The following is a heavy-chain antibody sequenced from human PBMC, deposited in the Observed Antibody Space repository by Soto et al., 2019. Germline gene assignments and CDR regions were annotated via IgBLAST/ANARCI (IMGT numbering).Heavy chain of an antibody. CDR1: GGSISSSSYN. CDR3: ARVPAAIKGYYYYYGMDV. J-gene: IGHJ6*02. CDR2: IYYSGST. D-gene: IGHD2-2*01. V-gene: IGHV4-39*01. Sequence: SEPLSLTFTVSGGSISSSSYNWGWIRQPPGKGLEWIGSIYYSGSTYYNPSLKSRVTISVDTSKNQFSLKLSSVTAADTAVYYCARVPAAIKGYYYYYGMDVWGQGTTVT.